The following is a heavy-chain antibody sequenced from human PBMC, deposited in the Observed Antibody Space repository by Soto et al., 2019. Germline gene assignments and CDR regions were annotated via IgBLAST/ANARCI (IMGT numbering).Heavy chain of an antibody. CDR3: ASRVRKSPYYYDSSGSTDY. D-gene: IGHD3-22*01. CDR1: GFTFSSYA. Sequence: LRLSCAASGFTFSSYATSWVRQAPGKGLEWVSAISGSGGSTYYADSVKGRFTISRDNSKNTLYLQMNSLRAEDTAVYYCASRVRKSPYYYDSSGSTDYWGQGTLVTVSS. V-gene: IGHV3-23*01. CDR2: ISGSGGST. J-gene: IGHJ4*02.